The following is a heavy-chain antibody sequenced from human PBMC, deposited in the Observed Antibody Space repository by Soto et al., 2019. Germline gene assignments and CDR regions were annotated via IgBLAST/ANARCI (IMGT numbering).Heavy chain of an antibody. CDR3: ALTGGINWFDP. V-gene: IGHV1-46*01. J-gene: IGHJ5*02. Sequence: QVQLVQSGAEVKKPGASVKVSCKASGYTFTSYYMHWVRQAPGQGLEWMGIINPSGGSTSYAQKFQGRATMTRDTSKSTVYMELSSLRAVDTAVYYCALTGGINWFDPWGQGTLVTVSS. D-gene: IGHD3-16*01. CDR2: INPSGGST. CDR1: GYTFTSYY.